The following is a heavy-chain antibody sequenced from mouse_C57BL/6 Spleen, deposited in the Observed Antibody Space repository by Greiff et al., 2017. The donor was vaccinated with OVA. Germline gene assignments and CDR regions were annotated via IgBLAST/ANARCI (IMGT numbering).Heavy chain of an antibody. V-gene: IGHV5-17*01. Sequence: EVHLVESGGGLVKPGGSLKLSCAASGFTFSDYGMHWVRQAPEKGLEWVAYISSGSSTIYYADTVKGRFTISRDNAKNTLFLQMTSLRSEDTAMYYCARGDYGTLEGYFDVWGTGTTVTVSS. J-gene: IGHJ1*03. CDR3: ARGDYGTLEGYFDV. CDR2: ISSGSSTI. CDR1: GFTFSDYG. D-gene: IGHD2-13*01.